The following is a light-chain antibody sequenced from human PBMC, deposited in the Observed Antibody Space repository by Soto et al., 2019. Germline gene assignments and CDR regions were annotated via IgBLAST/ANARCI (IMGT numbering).Light chain of an antibody. Sequence: SALTQPRSVSGSPGQSVTISCTGTSSDVGAYNYVSWYQQHPGKAPKLMIYDVTKRPSGVPDRFSGSKSGNTASLTISGLQAEDEADYYCCSHAASYSSVFGTGTKATVL. CDR3: CSHAASYSSV. J-gene: IGLJ1*01. CDR2: DVT. V-gene: IGLV2-11*01. CDR1: SSDVGAYNY.